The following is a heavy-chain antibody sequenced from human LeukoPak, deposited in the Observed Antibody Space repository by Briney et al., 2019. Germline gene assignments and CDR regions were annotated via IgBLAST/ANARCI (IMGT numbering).Heavy chain of an antibody. CDR2: ISGSGGST. V-gene: IGHV3-23*01. CDR3: AKSVLYLGYCSGGSCYSDY. D-gene: IGHD2-15*01. CDR1: GFTFSSYA. Sequence: GGSLRLSCAASGFTFSSYAMSWVRQAPGKGLEWVSGISGSGGSTYYADSVKGRFTISRDKSKNTLYLQMNSLRAEDTAVYYCAKSVLYLGYCSGGSCYSDYWGQGALVTVSS. J-gene: IGHJ4*02.